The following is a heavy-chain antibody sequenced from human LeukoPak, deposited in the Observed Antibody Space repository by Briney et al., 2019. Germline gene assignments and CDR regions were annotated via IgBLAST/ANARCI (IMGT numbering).Heavy chain of an antibody. CDR3: ARDFPADIVLMVYGFDY. CDR1: GFTFSDYY. CDR2: ISSSGSTI. Sequence: GGSLRLSCAASGFTFSDYYMSWIRQAPEKGLEWVSYISSSGSTIYYADSVKGRFTISRDNAKNSLYLQMNSLRAEDTAVYYCARDFPADIVLMVYGFDYWGQGTLVTVSS. V-gene: IGHV3-11*04. D-gene: IGHD2-8*01. J-gene: IGHJ4*02.